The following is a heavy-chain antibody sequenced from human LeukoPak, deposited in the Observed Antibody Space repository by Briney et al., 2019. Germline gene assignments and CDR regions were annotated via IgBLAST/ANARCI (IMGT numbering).Heavy chain of an antibody. CDR3: ARDNDWAFHY. Sequence: GGPLRLSCAASGFTFSNYVMSWVRQAPGKGLEWVSYINHNGEMIFYPDFVKGRFTISRDNAKNSLYLQMNSLRDEDTAVYYCARDNDWAFHYWGQGTLVTVSS. CDR1: GFTFSNYV. V-gene: IGHV3-48*02. J-gene: IGHJ4*02. CDR2: INHNGEMI. D-gene: IGHD3-9*01.